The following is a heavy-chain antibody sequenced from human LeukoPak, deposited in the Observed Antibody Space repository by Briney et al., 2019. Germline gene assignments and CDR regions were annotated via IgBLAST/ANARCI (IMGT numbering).Heavy chain of an antibody. V-gene: IGHV4-4*07. D-gene: IGHD2-2*01. CDR2: IYISGST. CDR1: GGSISNYY. Sequence: SETLSLTYNVSGGSISNYYWSWIRQPAGKGLEWIGRIYISGSTNYNPSLKSRVTISVDTSKTQFSLKLSSVSAADTAVYYCARARMPSGYYDYWGKGTLVTVSS. CDR3: ARARMPSGYYDY. J-gene: IGHJ4*02.